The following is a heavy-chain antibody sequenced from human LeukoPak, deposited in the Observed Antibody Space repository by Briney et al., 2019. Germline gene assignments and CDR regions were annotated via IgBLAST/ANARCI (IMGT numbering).Heavy chain of an antibody. CDR2: IKQDGSEK. CDR1: GFTFSNYW. Sequence: GGSLRLSCAASGFTFSNYWMSWVRQAPGKGLEWVANIKQDGSEKYYVDSVKGRFTISRDNAKNSLYLQMNSLRAEDTALYYCARGGYCSSTTCPGLGYWGQGTLVTVSS. D-gene: IGHD2-2*01. J-gene: IGHJ4*02. CDR3: ARGGYCSSTTCPGLGY. V-gene: IGHV3-7*01.